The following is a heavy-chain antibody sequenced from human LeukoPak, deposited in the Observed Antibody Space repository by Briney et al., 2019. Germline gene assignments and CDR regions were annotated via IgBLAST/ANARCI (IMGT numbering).Heavy chain of an antibody. J-gene: IGHJ4*02. V-gene: IGHV4-39*07. CDR3: ASVRGYSYGAFDY. D-gene: IGHD5-18*01. CDR2: IYYSGST. Sequence: SETLSLTCAVSGGSISSSSYYWGWIRQPPGKGLEWIGSIYYSGSTYYNPSLKSRVTISVDTSKNQFSLKLSSVTAADTAVYYCASVRGYSYGAFDYWGQGTLVTVSS. CDR1: GGSISSSSYY.